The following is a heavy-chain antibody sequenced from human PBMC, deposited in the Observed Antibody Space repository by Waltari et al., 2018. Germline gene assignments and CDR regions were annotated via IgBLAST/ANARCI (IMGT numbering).Heavy chain of an antibody. J-gene: IGHJ5*02. CDR3: ARLSYHIVTGYGWFDP. Sequence: QLQLQESGPGPVKPAETLSLNCTVSGGSISSERYYWGWIRQPPGKGLEWFGIISYSGSTYYTPSLKSRVTISVDTSKNQFSLKLSSVTAADTAVYYCARLSYHIVTGYGWFDPWGLGTLVTVSS. V-gene: IGHV4-39*01. CDR1: GGSISSERYY. D-gene: IGHD3-9*01. CDR2: ISYSGST.